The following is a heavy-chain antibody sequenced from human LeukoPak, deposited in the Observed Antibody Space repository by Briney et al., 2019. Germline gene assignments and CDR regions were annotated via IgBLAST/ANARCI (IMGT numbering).Heavy chain of an antibody. CDR1: GGSISSGSYY. J-gene: IGHJ3*02. D-gene: IGHD3-22*01. CDR3: ARAGGYYDSSGYYSFDAFDI. CDR2: IYTSGST. V-gene: IGHV4-61*02. Sequence: PSETLSLTCTVSGGSISSGSYYWSWIRQPAGKGLEWIGRIYTSGSTNYNPSLKSRVTISVDTSKNQFSLKLSSVTAADTAVYYCARAGGYYDSSGYYSFDAFDIWGQGTMVTVSS.